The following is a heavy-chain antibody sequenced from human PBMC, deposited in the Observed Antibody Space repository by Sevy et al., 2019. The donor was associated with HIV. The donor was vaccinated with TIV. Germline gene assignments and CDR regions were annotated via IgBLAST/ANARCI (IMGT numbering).Heavy chain of an antibody. V-gene: IGHV4-34*01. CDR1: GGSFSGYY. CDR3: ARYDYGDLFAFDI. J-gene: IGHJ3*02. CDR2: INHSGST. Sequence: SETLSLTCAVYGGSFSGYYWTWIRQPPGKGLEWIGEINHSGSTNYNPPLKSRVTISVDTSKNQFSLKLSSVTAADTAVYYCARYDYGDLFAFDIWGQGTMVTVSS. D-gene: IGHD4-17*01.